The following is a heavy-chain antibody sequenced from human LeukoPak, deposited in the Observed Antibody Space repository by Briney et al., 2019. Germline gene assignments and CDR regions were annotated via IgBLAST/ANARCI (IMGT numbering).Heavy chain of an antibody. J-gene: IGHJ4*02. V-gene: IGHV3-66*02. CDR2: IYSGGST. D-gene: IGHD1-7*01. CDR1: GFTVSSNY. CDR3: ARVFTWNYEDFDY. Sequence: GGSLRLSCAASGFTVSSNYMSWVRQAPGKGLEWVSVIYSGGSTYYADSVKGRFTISRDNSKNTLYLRMNSLRAEDTAVYYCARVFTWNYEDFDYWGQGTLVTVSS.